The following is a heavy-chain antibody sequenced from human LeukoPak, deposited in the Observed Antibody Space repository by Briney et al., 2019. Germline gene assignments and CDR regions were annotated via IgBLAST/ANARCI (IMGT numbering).Heavy chain of an antibody. J-gene: IGHJ6*03. V-gene: IGHV3-21*01. CDR1: GFTFSSYS. Sequence: GGSLRLSCAASGFTFSSYSMNWVRQAPGKGLEWVSSISSSSSYIYYADSVKGRFTISRDNAKNSLYLQMNSLRAEDTAVYYCARFDGSGPYYYYYYMDVWGKGTTVTVSS. D-gene: IGHD3-10*01. CDR2: ISSSSSYI. CDR3: ARFDGSGPYYYYYYMDV.